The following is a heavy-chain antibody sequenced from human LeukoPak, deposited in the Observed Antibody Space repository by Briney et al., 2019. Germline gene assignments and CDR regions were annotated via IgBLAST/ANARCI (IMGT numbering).Heavy chain of an antibody. CDR1: GFTFSXYX. CDR2: MSXDGSNK. Sequence: XAASGFTFSXYXXXXGXQGPGXXXGXXXVMSXDGSNKYYAHSGKGRFTISRDNSKNTLYLQINTLRAEDTAVYYCAKDHYVGYSYGQVFDYWGQGTLVTVSS. D-gene: IGHD5-18*01. V-gene: IGHV3-30*18. CDR3: AKDHYVGYSYGQVFDY. J-gene: IGHJ4*02.